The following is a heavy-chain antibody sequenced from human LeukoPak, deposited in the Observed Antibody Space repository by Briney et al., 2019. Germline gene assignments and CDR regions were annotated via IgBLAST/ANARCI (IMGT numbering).Heavy chain of an antibody. CDR2: IYYSGST. Sequence: SETLSLTCTVSGGSISSSSYYWSWIRQPPGKGLEWIGSIYYSGSTYYNPSLKSRVTISVDTSKNQFSLKLSSVTAADTAVYYCAREGKIVVVPWGAFDIWGQGTMVTVSS. CDR1: GGSISSSSYY. J-gene: IGHJ3*02. D-gene: IGHD2-2*01. V-gene: IGHV4-39*07. CDR3: AREGKIVVVPWGAFDI.